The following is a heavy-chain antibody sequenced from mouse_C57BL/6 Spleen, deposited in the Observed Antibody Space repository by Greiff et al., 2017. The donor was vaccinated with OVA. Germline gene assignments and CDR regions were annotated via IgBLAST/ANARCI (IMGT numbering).Heavy chain of an antibody. Sequence: EVKLQESGPGLVKPSQSLSLTCSVTGYSITSGYYWNWIRQFPGNKLEWMGYISYDGSNNYNPSLKNRISITRDTSKNQFFLKLNSVTTEDTATYYCANYYGSRYWYFDVWGTGTTVTVSS. D-gene: IGHD1-1*01. V-gene: IGHV3-6*01. CDR3: ANYYGSRYWYFDV. J-gene: IGHJ1*03. CDR2: ISYDGSN. CDR1: GYSITSGYY.